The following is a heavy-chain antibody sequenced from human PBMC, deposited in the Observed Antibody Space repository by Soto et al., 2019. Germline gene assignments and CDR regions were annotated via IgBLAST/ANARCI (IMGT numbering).Heavy chain of an antibody. Sequence: ASVKVSCKASGYTFTGYYMHWVLQAPGQVLECMGWINPNSGGTNYGQKFQGRVTMTRDTSISTAYMELSRLRSDDTAVYYCARVPRPGYCSSTSCYRDYWGQGALVTVS. J-gene: IGHJ4*02. V-gene: IGHV1-2*02. CDR3: ARVPRPGYCSSTSCYRDY. CDR2: INPNSGGT. CDR1: GYTFTGYY. D-gene: IGHD2-2*01.